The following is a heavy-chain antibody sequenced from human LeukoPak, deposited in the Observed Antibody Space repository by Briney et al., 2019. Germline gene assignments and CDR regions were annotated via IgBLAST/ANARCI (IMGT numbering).Heavy chain of an antibody. D-gene: IGHD6-13*01. Sequence: GASVKVSCKASGYTFTSYGISWVRQAPGQGLEWMGWISAYNGNTNYAQKLQGRVTMTTDTSTSTAYMELRSLRSDDTAVYYCARDRGSSWPYYYYYYMDVWGKGTTVTVSS. CDR2: ISAYNGNT. V-gene: IGHV1-18*01. CDR3: ARDRGSSWPYYYYYYMDV. J-gene: IGHJ6*03. CDR1: GYTFTSYG.